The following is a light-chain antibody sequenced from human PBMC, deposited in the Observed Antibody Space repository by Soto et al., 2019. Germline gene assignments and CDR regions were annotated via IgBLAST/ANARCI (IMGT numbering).Light chain of an antibody. V-gene: IGLV2-14*02. J-gene: IGLJ3*02. CDR3: SSYTSSNTV. Sequence: QSALTQPASVSGSPGQSITISCTGTSSDVGSYNLVSWYQQHPGKAPKLMIYEGSKRPSGVSNRFSGSKSGNTASLTISGLQAEDEADYYCSSYTSSNTVFGGGTQLTVL. CDR2: EGS. CDR1: SSDVGSYNL.